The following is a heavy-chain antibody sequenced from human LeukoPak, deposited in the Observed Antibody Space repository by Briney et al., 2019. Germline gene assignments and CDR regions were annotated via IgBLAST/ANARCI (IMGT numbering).Heavy chain of an antibody. CDR1: GGTFSSYA. CDR3: ARISDYDILTGYPKTYGMDV. CDR2: IIPIFGTA. D-gene: IGHD3-9*01. V-gene: IGHV1-69*06. J-gene: IGHJ6*04. Sequence: SVKVSCKASGGTFSSYAISWVRRAPGQGLEWMGGIIPIFGTANYAQKFQGRVTITADKSTSTAYMELSSLRSEDTAAYYCARISDYDILTGYPKTYGMDVWGKGTTVTVSS.